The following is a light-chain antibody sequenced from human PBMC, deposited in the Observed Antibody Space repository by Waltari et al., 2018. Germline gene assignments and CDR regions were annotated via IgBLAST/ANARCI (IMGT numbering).Light chain of an antibody. J-gene: IGLJ3*02. Sequence: QSALPQPASVSGSPGQSITIPCSAISSDVGVYNYVSWYQQHAGKAPELMIYDVSNRPSGVSNRFSGSKSGSTASLTISGLQAEDEADYYCSSSTGTTWVFGGGTKVSVL. CDR2: DVS. CDR3: SSSTGTTWV. V-gene: IGLV2-14*03. CDR1: SSDVGVYNY.